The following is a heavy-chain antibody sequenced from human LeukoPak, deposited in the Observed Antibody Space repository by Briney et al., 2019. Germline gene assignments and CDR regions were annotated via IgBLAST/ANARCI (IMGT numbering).Heavy chain of an antibody. Sequence: PGGSLRLSCAASGFTFSSYSMNWVRQAPGKGLEWVSSISSSSSYIYYADSVKGRFTISRDNAKNSLYLQMNSLRAEDTAVYYCAREAAGHNSHFDYWGQGTLDTVSS. V-gene: IGHV3-21*01. J-gene: IGHJ4*02. D-gene: IGHD1-14*01. CDR3: AREAAGHNSHFDY. CDR1: GFTFSSYS. CDR2: ISSSSSYI.